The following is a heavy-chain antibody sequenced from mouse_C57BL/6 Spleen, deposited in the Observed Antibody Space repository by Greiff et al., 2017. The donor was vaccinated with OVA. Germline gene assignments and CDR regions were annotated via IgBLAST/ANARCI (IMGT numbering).Heavy chain of an antibody. CDR3: ARKDKGRRDYYVDY. CDR1: GYTFTSYW. J-gene: IGHJ2*01. CDR2: IYPANSDT. D-gene: IGHD3-3*01. Sequence: EVQLMESGTVLARPGASVKMSCKTSGYTFTSYWMHWVKQRPGQGLEWIGAIYPANSDTNYNRKFKGKAKRTADTSASTAYMELSSLTKEDSAVYYCARKDKGRRDYYVDYWGQGTTLTVSS. V-gene: IGHV1-5*01.